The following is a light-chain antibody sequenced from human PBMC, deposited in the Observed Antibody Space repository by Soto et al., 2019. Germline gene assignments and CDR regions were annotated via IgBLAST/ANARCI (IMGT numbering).Light chain of an antibody. V-gene: IGLV2-23*01. J-gene: IGLJ1*01. CDR3: CSYASSSTYV. CDR2: EGS. Sequence: QSALAQPASVSGSPGQSITISCTGTSSDVGSYNLVSWYQQHPGKAPKLMIYEGSKRPSGVPNRFSGSKSGNTASLTISGLQAEDEADYYCCSYASSSTYVFGTGTKVTVL. CDR1: SSDVGSYNL.